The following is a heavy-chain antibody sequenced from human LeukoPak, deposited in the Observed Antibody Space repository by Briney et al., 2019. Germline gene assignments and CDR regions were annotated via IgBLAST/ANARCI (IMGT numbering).Heavy chain of an antibody. J-gene: IGHJ6*02. CDR2: IMPIFGTA. Sequence: SVKVSCKASGGTFSSYAIRWVRQAPGQGLEWVGGIMPIFGTANYAQKFQGRVTITADESTSTAYMELSRLRSEDTAVYYCAVCGGDCKDYYYYGMDVWGQGTTVTVSS. CDR1: GGTFSSYA. CDR3: AVCGGDCKDYYYYGMDV. V-gene: IGHV1-69*13. D-gene: IGHD2-21*02.